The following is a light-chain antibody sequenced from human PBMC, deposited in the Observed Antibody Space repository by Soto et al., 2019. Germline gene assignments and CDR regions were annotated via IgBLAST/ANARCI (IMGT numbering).Light chain of an antibody. Sequence: QSVLTQPASVSGSPGQSITISCTGTSSDVDGYNYVSWYQHHPGKAPKLIIYDVTNRPSGVSNPFSGSKSGNTASLTISGLQPDDEADYYCSSYTTSNTRQIVFGTGTKVTVL. V-gene: IGLV2-14*03. CDR3: SSYTTSNTRQIV. CDR1: SSDVDGYNY. J-gene: IGLJ1*01. CDR2: DVT.